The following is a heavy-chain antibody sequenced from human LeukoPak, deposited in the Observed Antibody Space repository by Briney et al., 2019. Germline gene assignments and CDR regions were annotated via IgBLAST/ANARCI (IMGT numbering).Heavy chain of an antibody. Sequence: GGSLRLSCAASGFTFSTYWMGWVRQAPGKGLEWVANMKPDGSEKYYVASVKGRFTISRDNAKNSLSLQMNRLRAEDTALYYCARARDNYDGSGYYPDAFDIWGQGTLVTVSS. V-gene: IGHV3-7*02. D-gene: IGHD3-22*01. J-gene: IGHJ3*02. CDR1: GFTFSTYW. CDR2: MKPDGSEK. CDR3: ARARDNYDGSGYYPDAFDI.